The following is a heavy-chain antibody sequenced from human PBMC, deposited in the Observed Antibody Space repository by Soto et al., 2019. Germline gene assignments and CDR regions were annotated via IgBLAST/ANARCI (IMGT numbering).Heavy chain of an antibody. Sequence: TLENPALTCAVYGGSFSAYYWSWIRQPPGKGLEWIGEINHSGGTSYNPSLKSRVTISVDTSKSQFSLKLTSVTAADRAVYYCARGIVDMVDSSGLYEDWCQGPSVTVAS. V-gene: IGHV4-34*01. D-gene: IGHD3-22*01. CDR2: INHSGGT. J-gene: IGHJ4*02. CDR1: GGSFSAYY. CDR3: ARGIVDMVDSSGLYED.